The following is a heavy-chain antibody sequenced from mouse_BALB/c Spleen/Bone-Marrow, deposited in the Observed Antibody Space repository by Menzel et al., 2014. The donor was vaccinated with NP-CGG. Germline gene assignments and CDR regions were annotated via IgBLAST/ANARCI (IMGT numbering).Heavy chain of an antibody. CDR2: INPSNGGP. J-gene: IGHJ3*01. CDR3: TRARPGGFAY. Sequence: VQLQQSGAELVKPGASVKLSCKASGYTFTNYYMYWVKQRPGQGLEWIGGINPSNGGPNFNEKFKSKATLTVDKSSSTAYMQLSSLTSEDSAVYYCTRARPGGFAYWGQGTLVTVSA. CDR1: GYTFTNYY. V-gene: IGHV1S81*02. D-gene: IGHD4-1*01.